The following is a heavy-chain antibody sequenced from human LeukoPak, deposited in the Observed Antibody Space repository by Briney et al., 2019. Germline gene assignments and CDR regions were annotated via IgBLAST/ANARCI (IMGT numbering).Heavy chain of an antibody. CDR1: GFTVSSNF. J-gene: IGHJ4*02. D-gene: IGHD3-10*01. Sequence: GGSLRLSCAASGFTVSSNFMTWVRQAPGQGLEWVSVIYSGGSTYYADSVKERFTISRDNSKNMLYLQMNSLRAEDTAVYYCARGGDSLHYWGQGTLVTVSP. V-gene: IGHV3-66*01. CDR2: IYSGGST. CDR3: ARGGDSLHY.